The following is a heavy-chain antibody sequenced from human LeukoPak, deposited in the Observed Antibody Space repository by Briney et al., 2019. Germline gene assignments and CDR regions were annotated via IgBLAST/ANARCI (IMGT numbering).Heavy chain of an antibody. CDR2: INPNSGGT. V-gene: IGHV1-2*06. Sequence: GASVKVSCKASGYTFTGYYMHWVRQAPGQGLEWMGRINPNSGGTNYAQKFQGRVTMTRDTSISTAYMELSRLRSDDTAVYYCASHDDFWSGYSGAYYYYGMDVWGQGTTVTVSS. CDR1: GYTFTGYY. D-gene: IGHD3-3*01. J-gene: IGHJ6*02. CDR3: ASHDDFWSGYSGAYYYYGMDV.